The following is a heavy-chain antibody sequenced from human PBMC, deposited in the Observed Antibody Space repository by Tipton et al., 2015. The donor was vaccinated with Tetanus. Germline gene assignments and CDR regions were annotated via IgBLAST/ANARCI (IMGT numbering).Heavy chain of an antibody. J-gene: IGHJ3*02. V-gene: IGHV1-18*01. CDR1: GYTFTSYG. D-gene: IGHD2-15*01. Sequence: QSGAEVKKPGASVKVSCKASGYTFTSYGISWVRQAPGQGLEWMGWISAYNGNTNYAQKLQGRVTMTTDTSTSTAYMELRSLRSDDTALYYCARGSCSGGSCYLGWSFDIWGQGTMVTVSS. CDR3: ARGSCSGGSCYLGWSFDI. CDR2: ISAYNGNT.